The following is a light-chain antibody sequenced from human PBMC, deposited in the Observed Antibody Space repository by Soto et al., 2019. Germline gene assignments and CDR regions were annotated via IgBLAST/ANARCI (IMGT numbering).Light chain of an antibody. CDR3: QQYNYSPWT. Sequence: EIVLTQXAXTLXLXXXEISTLXXRASQSISTNLAWYQQKPGQAPRLLIYGASSRATGIPDRFSGGGSGTDFTLTISRLEPEDFAVYYCQQYNYSPWTYGQGTKVDIK. V-gene: IGKV3-20*01. J-gene: IGKJ1*01. CDR2: GAS. CDR1: QSISTN.